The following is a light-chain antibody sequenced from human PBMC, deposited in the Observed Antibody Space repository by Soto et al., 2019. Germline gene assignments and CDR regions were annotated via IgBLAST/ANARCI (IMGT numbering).Light chain of an antibody. CDR2: SIN. CDR3: ASWDDSLNGPV. V-gene: IGLV1-44*01. CDR1: SSNIGSNF. Sequence: QSMVTQPPSASGTPGQRFTISCSGSSSNIGSNFVSWYQRLPATAPKLLIYSINQRPSGVPDRFSGSKSGTSASLAISGLQSEDEADYFCASWDDSLNGPVFGGGTKLTVL. J-gene: IGLJ3*02.